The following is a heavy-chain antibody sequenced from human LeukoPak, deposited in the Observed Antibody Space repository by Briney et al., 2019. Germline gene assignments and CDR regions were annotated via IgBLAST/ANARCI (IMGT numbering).Heavy chain of an antibody. V-gene: IGHV3-30*04. CDR3: ARETLDALDL. CDR2: ISFDGSYK. J-gene: IGHJ3*01. CDR1: GFTISGDA. Sequence: TGGSLRLSCTASGFTISGDAMHWFRQAPGKGLQWVAHISFDGSYKYYADSVKGRFTISRDNSKNTLYLQMNSLRTDDTALFYCARETLDALDLWGPGTLVTVSS.